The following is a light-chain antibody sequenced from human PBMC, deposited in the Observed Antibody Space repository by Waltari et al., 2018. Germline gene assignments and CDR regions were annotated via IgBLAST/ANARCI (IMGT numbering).Light chain of an antibody. CDR1: SSDVGPYNY. CDR3: SSYISSSTLEL. J-gene: IGLJ2*01. V-gene: IGLV2-14*03. Sequence: QSALTQPASVSGSPGQSITISCTGTSSDVGPYNYVSWYQQHPGKAPKLIIFDVSNRPSGVSNRFSGSKSGNTASLTISGLQAEDEADYYCSSYISSSTLELFGGGTSLTVL. CDR2: DVS.